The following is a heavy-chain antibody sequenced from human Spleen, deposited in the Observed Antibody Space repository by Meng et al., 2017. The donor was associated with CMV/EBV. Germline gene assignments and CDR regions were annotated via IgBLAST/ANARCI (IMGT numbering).Heavy chain of an antibody. CDR1: TFHSYA. CDR2: ISGYNGNT. CDR3: ARGISMIVGDGLYHWFDP. J-gene: IGHJ5*02. Sequence: TFHSYAISWVRQAPGQGLEWMGWISGYNGNTNYAQKLQGRVTITRNTSINTAYMELSSLRSEDTAVYYCARGISMIVGDGLYHWFDPWGQGTLVTVSS. V-gene: IGHV1-18*01. D-gene: IGHD3-22*01.